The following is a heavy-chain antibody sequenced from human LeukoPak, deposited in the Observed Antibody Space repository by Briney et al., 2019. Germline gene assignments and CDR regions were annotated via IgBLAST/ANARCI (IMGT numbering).Heavy chain of an antibody. D-gene: IGHD2-21*02. CDR1: GGTFSSYA. J-gene: IGHJ5*02. CDR3: ARTYCGGDCYSGDPTPNWFDP. V-gene: IGHV1-69*05. Sequence: SVKVSCKASGGTFSSYAISWVRQAPGQGLEWTGGIIPIFGTANYAQRFQGRVTITTDESTSTAYMELSSLRSEDTAVYYCARTYCGGDCYSGDPTPNWFDPWGQGTLVTVSS. CDR2: IIPIFGTA.